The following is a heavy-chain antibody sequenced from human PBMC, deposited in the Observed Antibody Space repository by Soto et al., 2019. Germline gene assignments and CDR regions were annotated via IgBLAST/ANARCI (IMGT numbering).Heavy chain of an antibody. CDR3: ARAIKRWEVHYYFDY. J-gene: IGHJ4*02. Sequence: QVVLLQSGAEVKEPGSSVRVSCKVSGSTFNNFAFSWVRQAPGHGPEWMGGIVVISNTADYSQRFRDRVTITADTSTNTLYMDSRSLTFEDTAVYYCARAIKRWEVHYYFDYWGQGTLVTVSS. V-gene: IGHV1-69*06. CDR1: GSTFNNFA. D-gene: IGHD1-26*01. CDR2: IVVISNTA.